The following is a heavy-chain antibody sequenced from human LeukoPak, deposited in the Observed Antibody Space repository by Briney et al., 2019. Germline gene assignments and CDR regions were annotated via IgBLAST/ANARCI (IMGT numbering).Heavy chain of an antibody. J-gene: IGHJ4*02. Sequence: RPGGSLRLSCAASGLTPADYGMSWVPQAPGKGLEWVSGIDWCGESTGYADSVKGRFTISRDNAANVLYLQMNGLRAEDTALYYCARDLSASWYSLGYWGRGTLVTVSS. CDR1: GLTPADYG. D-gene: IGHD2-2*01. V-gene: IGHV3-20*04. CDR2: IDWCGEST. CDR3: ARDLSASWYSLGY.